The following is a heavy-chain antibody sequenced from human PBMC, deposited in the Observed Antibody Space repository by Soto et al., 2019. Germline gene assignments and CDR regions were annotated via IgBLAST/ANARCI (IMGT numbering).Heavy chain of an antibody. CDR3: ARLTVGATNWEDAFDI. CDR1: GFTFSSYA. V-gene: IGHV3-30-3*01. D-gene: IGHD1-26*01. Sequence: QVQLVESGGGVVQPGRSLRLSCAASGFTFSSYAMHWVRQAPGKGLEWVAVISYDGSNKYYADSVKGRFTISRDNSKNTLYLQMNSLRAEDTAVYYCARLTVGATNWEDAFDIWGQGTMVTVSS. CDR2: ISYDGSNK. J-gene: IGHJ3*02.